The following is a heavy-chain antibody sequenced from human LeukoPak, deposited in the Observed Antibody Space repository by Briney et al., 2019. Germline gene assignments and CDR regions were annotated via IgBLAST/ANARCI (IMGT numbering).Heavy chain of an antibody. CDR2: INPSDDST. CDR1: GYTFNSSY. CDR3: ARYYDPQWFDY. J-gene: IGHJ4*02. Sequence: ASVKVSCKASGYTFNSSYMHWVRQAPGQGLEWMGIINPSDDSTRYAQKLQGRVTMTTDTSTSTAYMELRSLRSDDTAVYYCARYYDPQWFDYWGQGTLVTVSS. D-gene: IGHD3-16*01. V-gene: IGHV1-46*02.